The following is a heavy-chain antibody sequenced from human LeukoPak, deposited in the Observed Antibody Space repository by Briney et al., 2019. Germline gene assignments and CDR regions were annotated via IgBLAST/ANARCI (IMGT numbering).Heavy chain of an antibody. CDR3: ARGRIVLRFLEWFPGAFDI. V-gene: IGHV4-34*01. D-gene: IGHD3-3*01. Sequence: SETLSLTCAVYGGSFSGYYWSWIRQPPGKGPEWIGEINHSGSTNYNPSLKSRVTISVDTSKNQFSLKLSSVTAADTAVYYCARGRIVLRFLEWFPGAFDIWGQGTMVTVSS. CDR1: GGSFSGYY. J-gene: IGHJ3*02. CDR2: INHSGST.